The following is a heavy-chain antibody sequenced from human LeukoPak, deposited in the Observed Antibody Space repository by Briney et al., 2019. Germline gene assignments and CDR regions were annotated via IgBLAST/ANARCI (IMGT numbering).Heavy chain of an antibody. Sequence: PSETLSLTCAVYGGSLSGHSWSWIRQPPGKGLEWIGESNFSGSSNYNPSLKSRVTISVDMSKNQFSLKLSSVTAADTAVYYCARYSSSRRPGYFDYWGQGTLVTVSS. CDR2: SNFSGSS. CDR1: GGSLSGHS. V-gene: IGHV4-34*01. CDR3: ARYSSSRRPGYFDY. J-gene: IGHJ4*02. D-gene: IGHD6-13*01.